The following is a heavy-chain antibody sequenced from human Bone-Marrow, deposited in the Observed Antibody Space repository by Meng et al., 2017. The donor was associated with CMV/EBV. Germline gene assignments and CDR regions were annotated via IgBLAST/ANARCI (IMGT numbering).Heavy chain of an antibody. J-gene: IGHJ4*02. V-gene: IGHV1-2*04. Sequence: YYMHWVRQAPGQGLEWMGWINPHSGGTNYAQKFQGWVTMTRDTSISTAYMELSRLRSDDTAVYYCARDKGGYYYGSGSYYRDYYFDYWGQGTLVTVSS. D-gene: IGHD3-10*01. CDR2: INPHSGGT. CDR3: ARDKGGYYYGSGSYYRDYYFDY. CDR1: YY.